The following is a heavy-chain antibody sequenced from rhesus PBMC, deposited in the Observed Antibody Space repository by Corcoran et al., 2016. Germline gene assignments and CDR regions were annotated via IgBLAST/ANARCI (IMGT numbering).Heavy chain of an antibody. Sequence: QVTLKESGPALVKPTQSLTLTCSFSGFSLNTTGLGVGWNRQPPGKALEGLASIYWDDDKFYTASLKSRLTISKDTSKNQVVLTVTNMDPLDTATYYCTRLSVGLDFWGQGVLVTVSS. CDR3: TRLSVGLDF. CDR1: GFSLNTTGLG. J-gene: IGHJ4*01. D-gene: IGHD3S6*01. CDR2: IYWDDDK. V-gene: IGHV2S1*01.